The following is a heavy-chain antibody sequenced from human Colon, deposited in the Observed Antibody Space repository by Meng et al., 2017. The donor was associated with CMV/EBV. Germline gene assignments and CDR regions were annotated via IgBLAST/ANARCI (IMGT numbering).Heavy chain of an antibody. D-gene: IGHD1-7*01. J-gene: IGHJ4*02. CDR2: ISASGFTI. CDR1: EFRFISYD. CDR3: ARGYQKFNWNYRSFDL. Sequence: GGSLRLSCAPSEFRFISYDMTWVRQAPGKGLEWISYISASGFTIYYADSVKGRFTISRDNANNSLYLHMNALRADDTAAYYCARGYQKFNWNYRSFDLWGQGTLVTVSS. V-gene: IGHV3-48*03.